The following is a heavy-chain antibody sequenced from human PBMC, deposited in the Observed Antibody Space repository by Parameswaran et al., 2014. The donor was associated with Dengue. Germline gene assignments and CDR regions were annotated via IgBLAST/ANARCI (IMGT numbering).Heavy chain of an antibody. V-gene: IGHV1-69*01. D-gene: IGHD2-2*01. CDR2: HPIFGIA. CDR3: ARGGSTSYPDGY. J-gene: IGHJ4*02. Sequence: VRQMPGKGLSGWEDHPIFGIANYAQKFQGRVTITADESTSTAYMELSSLRSEDTAVYYCARGGSTSYPDGYWGQGTLVTVSS.